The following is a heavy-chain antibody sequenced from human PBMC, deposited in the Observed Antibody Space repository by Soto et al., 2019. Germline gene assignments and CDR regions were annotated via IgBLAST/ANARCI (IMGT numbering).Heavy chain of an antibody. D-gene: IGHD3-3*01. Sequence: GGSLRLSCAASGFTFISYAMSWVRQAPGKGLEWVSAISGSGGSTYYADSVKGRFTISRDNSKNTLYLQMNSLRAEDTAVYYCAKGDYDFWSGLDYWGQGTLVTVSS. J-gene: IGHJ4*02. CDR2: ISGSGGST. CDR1: GFTFISYA. CDR3: AKGDYDFWSGLDY. V-gene: IGHV3-23*01.